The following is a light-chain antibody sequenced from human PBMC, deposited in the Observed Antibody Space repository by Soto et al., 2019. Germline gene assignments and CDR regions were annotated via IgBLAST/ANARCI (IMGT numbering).Light chain of an antibody. V-gene: IGKV1-9*01. Sequence: DIQLTQSPSFLSASVGDRVTITCRASQGISSVLAWYQQQPGKSPKLLIYSASTLQSGVPSRLSGSGSGTEFTLTISSLQPEDFATYYCQQLNSYPLTFGEGTKVEI. CDR3: QQLNSYPLT. CDR1: QGISSV. J-gene: IGKJ1*01. CDR2: SAS.